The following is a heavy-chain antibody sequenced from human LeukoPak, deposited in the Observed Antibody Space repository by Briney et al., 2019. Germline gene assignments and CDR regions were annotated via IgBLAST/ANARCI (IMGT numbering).Heavy chain of an antibody. V-gene: IGHV1-18*01. CDR1: GYTFTSYG. Sequence: ASVKVSCKASGYTFTSYGISWVRQAPGQGLEWMGWISAYNGNTNYAQKLQGRVTMTTDTSTSTAYMEPRSLRSDDTAVYYCARDRKVGATLWRTDYWGQGTLVTVSS. CDR3: ARDRKVGATLWRTDY. CDR2: ISAYNGNT. D-gene: IGHD1-26*01. J-gene: IGHJ4*02.